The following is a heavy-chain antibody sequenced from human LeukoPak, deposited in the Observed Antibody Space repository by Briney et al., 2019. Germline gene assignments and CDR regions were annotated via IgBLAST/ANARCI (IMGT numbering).Heavy chain of an antibody. CDR2: INHSGST. J-gene: IGHJ4*02. CDR1: GGSISSGGYY. D-gene: IGHD6-6*01. V-gene: IGHV4-39*07. CDR3: ARESSSARPVLGGGRYFDY. Sequence: SETLSLTCAVSGGSISSGGYYWSWIRHPPGKGLEWIGEINHSGSTNYNPSLKSRVTISVDTSKNQFSLKLSSVTAADTAVYYCARESSSARPVLGGGRYFDYWGQGTLVTVSS.